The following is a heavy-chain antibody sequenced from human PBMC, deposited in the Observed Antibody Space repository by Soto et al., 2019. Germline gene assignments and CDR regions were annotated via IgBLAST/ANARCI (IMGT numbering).Heavy chain of an antibody. CDR3: AKEIWSGPMDV. D-gene: IGHD3-3*01. V-gene: IGHV3-30*18. Sequence: QVQLVESGGGVVQPGRSLRLSCAASGFTFSSYGMHWVRQAPGKGLEWVAVISYDGSNKYYADSVKGRFTISRDNSKNTLYLQMKRLRAEGTAVYYCAKEIWSGPMDVWGQGTTVTVSS. CDR1: GFTFSSYG. CDR2: ISYDGSNK. J-gene: IGHJ6*02.